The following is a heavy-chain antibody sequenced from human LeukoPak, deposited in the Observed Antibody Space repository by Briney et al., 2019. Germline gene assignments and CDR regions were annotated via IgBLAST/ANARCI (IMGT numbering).Heavy chain of an antibody. V-gene: IGHV3-21*01. D-gene: IGHD3-22*01. J-gene: IGHJ4*02. CDR3: ASPYYYDSSGGGY. CDR1: GFTFSSYA. CDR2: ISSSSSYI. Sequence: GGSLKLSCAASGFTFSSYAMNWVRQAPGKGLEWVSSISSSSSYIYYADSVKGRFTISRDNAKNSLYLQMNSLRAEDTAVYYCASPYYYDSSGGGYWGQGTLVTVSS.